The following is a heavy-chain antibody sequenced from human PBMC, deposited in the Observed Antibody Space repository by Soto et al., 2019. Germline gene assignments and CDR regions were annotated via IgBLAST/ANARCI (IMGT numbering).Heavy chain of an antibody. CDR3: ASLTTETVETTGTVDY. CDR1: GYTVTDLS. D-gene: IGHD4-17*01. V-gene: IGHV1-24*01. J-gene: IGHJ4*02. CDR2: FDPEDGEA. Sequence: ASVKVSCKFSGYTVTDLSIHWVRQTPGKGLEWMGGFDPEDGEAIYAQKFQDRLTMTVDTSTDTVHMELGSLRSEDSAVYYCASLTTETVETTGTVDYWGQGTLVTVSS.